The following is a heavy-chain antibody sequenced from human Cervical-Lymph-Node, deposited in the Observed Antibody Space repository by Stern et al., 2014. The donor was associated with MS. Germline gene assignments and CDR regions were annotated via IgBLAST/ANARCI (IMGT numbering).Heavy chain of an antibody. CDR1: GFIFSTPG. V-gene: IGHV3-33*01. CDR3: ARDIDSSGNLYLQH. J-gene: IGHJ1*01. Sequence: DQLVESGGGVVQTGRSLRLSCAASGFIFSTPGMHWVRQAPGKGLEWVALIWYDGSEKRYADSVKGRFTISRDNSKNRLYLEMNTLRAEDTAVYYCARDIDSSGNLYLQHWGQGTLVTVSP. D-gene: IGHD6-19*01. CDR2: IWYDGSEK.